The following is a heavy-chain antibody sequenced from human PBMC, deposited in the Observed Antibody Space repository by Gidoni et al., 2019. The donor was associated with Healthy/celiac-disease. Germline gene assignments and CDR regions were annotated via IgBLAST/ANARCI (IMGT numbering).Heavy chain of an antibody. CDR2: IYYSGST. J-gene: IGHJ5*02. CDR3: ARVTAAAGMYNWFDP. CDR1: GGSISSYY. Sequence: QVQLQESGPGLVKPSETLSLTCTVSGGSISSYYWSWIRQPPGKGLEWIGYIYYSGSTNYNPSLKSRVTISVDTSKNQFSLKLSSVTAADTAVYYCARVTAAAGMYNWFDPWGQGTLVTVSS. V-gene: IGHV4-59*01. D-gene: IGHD6-13*01.